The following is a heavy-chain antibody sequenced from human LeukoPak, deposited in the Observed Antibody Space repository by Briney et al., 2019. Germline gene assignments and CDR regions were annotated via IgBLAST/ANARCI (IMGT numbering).Heavy chain of an antibody. D-gene: IGHD6-25*01. CDR3: ARRMAAAGDTWFDY. CDR1: GGSISTYS. J-gene: IGHJ5*01. V-gene: IGHV4-59*01. CDR2: IYSTGTT. Sequence: SETLSPICTVSGGSISTYSWTWIRQTPGKGLEWLGYIYSTGTTTYNPSLKSRVTLSIDTSKSHFSLNLSSVTTADSAVYFCARRMAAAGDTWFDYWGQGTLVTVSS.